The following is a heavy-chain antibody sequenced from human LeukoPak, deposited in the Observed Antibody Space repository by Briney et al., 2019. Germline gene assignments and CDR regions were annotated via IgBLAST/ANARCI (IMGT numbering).Heavy chain of an antibody. Sequence: GASVKVSCKASGYTFTSYYMHWVRQAPGQGLEWMGIINPSGGSTSYAQKFQGRVTMTRDTSTSTAYMELSSLRSEDTAVYYCARGWGLTMIVVPSRGYYGMDVWGQGTTVTVSS. V-gene: IGHV1-46*01. D-gene: IGHD3-22*01. CDR3: ARGWGLTMIVVPSRGYYGMDV. CDR2: INPSGGST. CDR1: GYTFTSYY. J-gene: IGHJ6*02.